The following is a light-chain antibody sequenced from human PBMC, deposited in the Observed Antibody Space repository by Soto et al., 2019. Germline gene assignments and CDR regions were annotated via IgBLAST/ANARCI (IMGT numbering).Light chain of an antibody. V-gene: IGLV2-14*01. CDR3: CSYAGSSTV. Sequence: SALTQPASVSGSPGQSITISCTGTSSGVGGYNYVSWYQQHPGKAPKLMIYEVSNRPSGVSNRFSGSKSGNTASLTISGLQAEDEADYYCCSYAGSSTVFGTGTKVTVL. J-gene: IGLJ1*01. CDR2: EVS. CDR1: SSGVGGYNY.